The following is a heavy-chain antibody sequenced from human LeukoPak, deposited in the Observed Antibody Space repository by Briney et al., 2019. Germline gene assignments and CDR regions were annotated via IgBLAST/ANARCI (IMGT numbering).Heavy chain of an antibody. Sequence: PGGSLRLSCAASGFTFTSSAMSWVRQAPGKGLEWVSVISGSGHTTDYADSVKGRFTVSRDNSKNTLYLQMNSLRAEDTAVYYCARGLSSSYFRGQYNWFDPWGQGTLVTVSS. CDR3: ARGLSSSYFRGQYNWFDP. CDR1: GFTFTSSA. D-gene: IGHD6-13*01. CDR2: ISGSGHTT. V-gene: IGHV3-23*01. J-gene: IGHJ5*02.